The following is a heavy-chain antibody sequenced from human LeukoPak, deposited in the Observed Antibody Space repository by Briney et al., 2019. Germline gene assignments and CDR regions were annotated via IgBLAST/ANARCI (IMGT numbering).Heavy chain of an antibody. J-gene: IGHJ6*03. CDR1: GYTFTNYA. V-gene: IGHV1-3*03. CDR3: AIGIWSATRASYYLDV. Sequence: ASVKVSCKASGYTFTNYAIHWVRHAPGRGPDWMVWINAGNADTRYSQDFQGRVTITRDTSASTAYMDFSSLRSEDMAVYYCAIGIWSATRASYYLDVWGKGTTVTVSS. D-gene: IGHD3-3*01. CDR2: INAGNADT.